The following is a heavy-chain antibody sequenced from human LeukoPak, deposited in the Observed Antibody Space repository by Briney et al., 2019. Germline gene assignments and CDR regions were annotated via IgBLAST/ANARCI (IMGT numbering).Heavy chain of an antibody. V-gene: IGHV4-34*01. CDR1: GGSFSDYY. CDR2: IIHSGAT. CDR3: ARGRFSVYYFDY. J-gene: IGHJ4*02. D-gene: IGHD3-3*02. Sequence: PSETLSLTCGASGGSFSDYYWSWICQPPGKGLEWIGEIIHSGATSSNPSLKSRVTISMDPSKNQFSLKLSSVTAADTAVYYCARGRFSVYYFDYWGQGSLVTVSS.